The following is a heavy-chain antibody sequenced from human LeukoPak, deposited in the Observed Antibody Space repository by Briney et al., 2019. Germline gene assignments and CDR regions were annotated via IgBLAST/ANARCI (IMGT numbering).Heavy chain of an antibody. Sequence: ASVKVSCKASGYTFTDYYMNWLRQAPGQGLEWLGWINPNSGGTNYPPKFQGRLTMTRDTSISTAYMELTRLTSDDTAVYYCAREGPRSKGSGGAAFHIWGQGTMVTVSS. CDR1: GYTFTDYY. V-gene: IGHV1-2*02. D-gene: IGHD6-19*01. CDR2: INPNSGGT. CDR3: AREGPRSKGSGGAAFHI. J-gene: IGHJ3*02.